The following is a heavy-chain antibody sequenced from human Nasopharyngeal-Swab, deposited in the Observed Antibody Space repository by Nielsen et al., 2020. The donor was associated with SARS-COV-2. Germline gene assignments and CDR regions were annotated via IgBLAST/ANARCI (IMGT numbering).Heavy chain of an antibody. D-gene: IGHD5-18*01. CDR1: GFTFSSYD. J-gene: IGHJ6*02. V-gene: IGHV3-13*01. Sequence: GGSLKISCAASGFTFSSYDMHWVRQATGKGLEWVSAIGTAGDTYYPGSVKGRFTISRENAKNSLYLQMNSLRAGDTAVYYCARSRTAMTSPYYYYGMDVWGQGTTVTVSS. CDR3: ARSRTAMTSPYYYYGMDV. CDR2: IGTAGDT.